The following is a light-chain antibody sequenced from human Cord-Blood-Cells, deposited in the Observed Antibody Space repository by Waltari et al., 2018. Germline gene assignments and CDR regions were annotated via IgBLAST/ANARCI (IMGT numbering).Light chain of an antibody. V-gene: IGKV1-5*03. Sequence: DIQMTQSPSPLSASGGERVTITCRASQSISTCLAWYQQKPGKAPKLLIYKASSLESGVPSRFSGSGSGTEFTLTISSLQPEDFATYYCQQYNSYPYTFGQGTKLEIK. CDR2: KAS. CDR1: QSISTC. CDR3: QQYNSYPYT. J-gene: IGKJ2*01.